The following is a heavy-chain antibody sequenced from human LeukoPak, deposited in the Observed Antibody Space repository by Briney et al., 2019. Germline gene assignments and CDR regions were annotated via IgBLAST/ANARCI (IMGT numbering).Heavy chain of an antibody. CDR1: GFTVSSNF. D-gene: IGHD4-23*01. V-gene: IGHV3-53*01. CDR3: ARGADRWNYFDY. J-gene: IGHJ4*02. Sequence: PGGSRRLSCAASGFTVSSNFLSWVRQAPGKGLEWVSVIYSGGKTYYADSVKGRFTISRDNSKNTLYLQMNSLRAEDTAVYYCARGADRWNYFDYWGQGTLVTVSS. CDR2: IYSGGKT.